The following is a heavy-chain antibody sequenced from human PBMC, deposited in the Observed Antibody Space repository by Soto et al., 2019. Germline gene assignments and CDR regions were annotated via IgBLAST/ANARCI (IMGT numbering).Heavy chain of an antibody. V-gene: IGHV3-30*18. D-gene: IGHD2-15*01. Sequence: QVQLVESGGGVVQPGRSLRLSCAASGFTFSSYGMHWVRQAPGKGLEWVAVISYDGSNKYYADSVKGRFTIYRDNSKNTLYLQMNSLRAEDTAVYYCAKGRGGGAFDYWGQGTLVTVSS. CDR1: GFTFSSYG. CDR3: AKGRGGGAFDY. J-gene: IGHJ4*02. CDR2: ISYDGSNK.